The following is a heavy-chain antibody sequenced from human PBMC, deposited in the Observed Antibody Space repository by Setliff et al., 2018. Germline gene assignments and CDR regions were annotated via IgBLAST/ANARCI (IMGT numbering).Heavy chain of an antibody. V-gene: IGHV3-7*01. Sequence: LRLSCAVSGFIVSNNEMSWVRQAPGKGLEWVASINPGGSEKYYVDSVKGRFTISRDNAKNSLSLQMNSLRTEDTAVYYCFGAGTCSYWGQGTQVTVSS. CDR1: GFIVSNNE. D-gene: IGHD3-10*01. J-gene: IGHJ4*02. CDR3: FGAGTCSY. CDR2: INPGGSEK.